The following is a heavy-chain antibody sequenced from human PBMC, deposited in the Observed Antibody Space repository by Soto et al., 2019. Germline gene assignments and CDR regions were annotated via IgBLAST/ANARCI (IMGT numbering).Heavy chain of an antibody. J-gene: IGHJ6*02. CDR2: FYHSGNS. D-gene: IGHD5-18*01. V-gene: IGHV4-59*01. Sequence: SETLSPTCSVPCGSIRRYYWSWIRQSLEKGLEWIGYFYHSGNSNYNPSLKSRVTISVDTSKNQLSLSLRSVTAADTAVYFCARISSVDPYGYVNGGLDVWGQGTTVTVSS. CDR3: ARISSVDPYGYVNGGLDV. CDR1: CGSIRRYY.